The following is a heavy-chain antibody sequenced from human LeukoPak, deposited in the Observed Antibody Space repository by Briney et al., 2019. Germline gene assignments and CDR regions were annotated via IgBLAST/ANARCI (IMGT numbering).Heavy chain of an antibody. CDR1: GYTFTSYA. CDR2: INAGNGNT. Sequence: GASVKVSCKASGYTFTSYAMHWVRQAPGQRLEWMGWINAGNGNTKYSQEFQGRVTITRDTSASTAYMELSSLRSEDMAVYYCARDSVRGSSSGWFDPWGQGTLVTVSS. J-gene: IGHJ5*02. V-gene: IGHV1-3*03. D-gene: IGHD6-6*01. CDR3: ARDSVRGSSSGWFDP.